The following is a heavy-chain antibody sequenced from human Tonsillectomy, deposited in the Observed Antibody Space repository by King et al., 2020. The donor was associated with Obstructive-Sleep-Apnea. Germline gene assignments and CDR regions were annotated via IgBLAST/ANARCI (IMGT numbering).Heavy chain of an antibody. CDR3: SGDGGNYYDSSGYIDY. D-gene: IGHD3-22*01. J-gene: IGHJ4*02. CDR2: IYYSGST. Sequence: QLQESGPGLVKPSQTLSLTCTVSGGSISSGGYYWSWIRQHPGKGLEWIGYIYYSGSTYYNPSLKSRVTISVDTSKNQFSLKLSSVTAADTAGYYCSGDGGNYYDSSGYIDYWGQGTLVTVSS. CDR1: GGSISSGGYY. V-gene: IGHV4-31*03.